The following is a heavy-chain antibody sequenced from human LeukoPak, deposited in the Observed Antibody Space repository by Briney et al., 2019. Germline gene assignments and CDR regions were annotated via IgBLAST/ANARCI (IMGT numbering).Heavy chain of an antibody. D-gene: IGHD2-21*02. J-gene: IGHJ3*02. CDR2: INAGNGNT. Sequence: ASVKVSCKASGYTFTSYAMHWVRQAPGQRLEWMGGINAGNGNTKYSQKFQGRVTITRDTSASTAYMELSSLRSEDTAVYYCARRGGICGGDCSDAFDIWGQGTMVTVSS. CDR1: GYTFTSYA. V-gene: IGHV1-3*01. CDR3: ARRGGICGGDCSDAFDI.